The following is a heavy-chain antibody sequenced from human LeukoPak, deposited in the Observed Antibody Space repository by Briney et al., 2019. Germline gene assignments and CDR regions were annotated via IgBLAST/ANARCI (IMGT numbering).Heavy chain of an antibody. Sequence: PGRSLRLSCAASGFTFSSYGMHWVRQAPGKGLEWVAVISYDGSNKYYADSVKGRFTISRDNSKNTLYLQMNSLRAEDTAVYYCAKVPDMGYYGSGSYYHWGQGTLVTVSS. V-gene: IGHV3-30*18. CDR3: AKVPDMGYYGSGSYYH. D-gene: IGHD3-10*01. CDR1: GFTFSSYG. J-gene: IGHJ5*02. CDR2: ISYDGSNK.